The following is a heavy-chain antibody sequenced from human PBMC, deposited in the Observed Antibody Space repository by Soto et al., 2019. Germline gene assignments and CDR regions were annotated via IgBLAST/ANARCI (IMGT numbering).Heavy chain of an antibody. CDR1: GGTFSSYA. J-gene: IGHJ4*02. V-gene: IGHV1-69*13. CDR2: IIPIFGPA. D-gene: IGHD5-18*01. Sequence: SVKVSCKASGGTFSSYAISWVRQAPGQGLEWMGGIIPIFGPANYAQKFQGIVTITADESTSTAYMELSSLRSEDTAVYYCARTPGYSYGRSYYFDYWGQGTLVTVSS. CDR3: ARTPGYSYGRSYYFDY.